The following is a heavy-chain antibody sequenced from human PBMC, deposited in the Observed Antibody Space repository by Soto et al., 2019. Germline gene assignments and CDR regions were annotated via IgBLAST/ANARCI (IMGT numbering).Heavy chain of an antibody. V-gene: IGHV1-18*01. D-gene: IGHD3-10*01. J-gene: IGHJ5*02. Sequence: ASVKVSCKTSGFAFTSYGFSWVRQAPGQGLEWMGWISAYDGGTYYAQKLQGRVTMTTDTSTSTAYMDLRSLTSDDTAVYYCARIGEQQLLSWLDPWGQGTLVTVSS. CDR1: GFAFTSYG. CDR2: ISAYDGGT. CDR3: ARIGEQQLLSWLDP.